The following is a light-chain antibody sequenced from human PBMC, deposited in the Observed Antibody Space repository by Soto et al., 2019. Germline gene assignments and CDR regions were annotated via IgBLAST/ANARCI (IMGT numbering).Light chain of an antibody. CDR3: QQYSNWPSWT. CDR2: GAS. CDR1: QSVSSN. V-gene: IGKV3-15*01. J-gene: IGKJ1*01. Sequence: EILMTQSPATLSVSQGERATVSCRASQSVSSNLAWYQQKPGQAPRLLIYGASTRATGIPARFSGSGSGTEFTLTISSLQSEDFAVYYCQQYSNWPSWTFGQGTKVDIK.